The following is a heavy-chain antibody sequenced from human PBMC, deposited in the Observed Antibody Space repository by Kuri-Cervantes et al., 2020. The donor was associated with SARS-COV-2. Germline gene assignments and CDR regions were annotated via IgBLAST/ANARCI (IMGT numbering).Heavy chain of an antibody. V-gene: IGHV4-61*02. J-gene: IGHJ4*02. CDR3: ARGRSFVGN. Sequence: LRLSCTVSGGSISSGSYYWSWIRQPAGKGLEWIGRIYTSGSTNHNPSLKSRVTISVDTSKNQFSLKRSSVTAADTAVYYCARGRSFVGNWGQGTLVTVSS. CDR2: IYTSGST. CDR1: GGSISSGSYY. D-gene: IGHD3-16*01.